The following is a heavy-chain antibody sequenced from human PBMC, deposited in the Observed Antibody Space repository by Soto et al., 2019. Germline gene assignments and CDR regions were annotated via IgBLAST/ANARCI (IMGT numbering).Heavy chain of an antibody. CDR2: ISYDGINK. CDR3: AKEPESGYVVDY. CDR1: GFTFSSCG. V-gene: IGHV3-30*18. J-gene: IGHJ4*02. D-gene: IGHD3-3*01. Sequence: GGSLRLSCAASGFTFSSCGMHWVRQAPGKGLEWVSFISYDGINKYYAGSVKGRFTISRDNSKNTLYLQMNSLRAEDTAVYYCAKEPESGYVVDYWGQGTLVTVSS.